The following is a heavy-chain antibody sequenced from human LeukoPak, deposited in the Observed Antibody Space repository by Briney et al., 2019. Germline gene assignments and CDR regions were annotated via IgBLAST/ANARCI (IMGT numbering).Heavy chain of an antibody. CDR3: AREASYSSGLTYYYYYMDV. V-gene: IGHV4-30-4*07. J-gene: IGHJ6*03. CDR1: GGSISSGGYS. Sequence: SETLSLTCAVSGGSISSGGYSWSWIRQPPGKGLEWIGYIYYSGSTYYNPSLKSRVTISVDTSKNQFSLRLSSVTAADTAVYYCAREASYSSGLTYYYYYMDVWGKGTTVTVSS. D-gene: IGHD6-19*01. CDR2: IYYSGST.